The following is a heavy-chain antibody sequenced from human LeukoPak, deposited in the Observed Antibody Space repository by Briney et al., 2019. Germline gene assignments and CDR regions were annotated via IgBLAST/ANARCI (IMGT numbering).Heavy chain of an antibody. CDR1: GYTFTSCD. D-gene: IGHD3-3*01. CDR2: MNLKRGNT. CDR3: ARGTQGSYYDFWSGNYYMDV. Sequence: ASVKVSCKASGYTFTSCDINWVRQATGQGLEWLGWMNLKRGNTGYEQKFQGRVTITRNTSISTAYMELSSLRSEDTAVYYCARGTQGSYYDFWSGNYYMDVWGKGTTVTVSS. J-gene: IGHJ6*03. V-gene: IGHV1-8*03.